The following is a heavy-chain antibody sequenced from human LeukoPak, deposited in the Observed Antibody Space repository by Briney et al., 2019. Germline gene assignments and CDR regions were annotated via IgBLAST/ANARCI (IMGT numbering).Heavy chain of an antibody. CDR2: IYYSGST. J-gene: IGHJ4*02. CDR3: ARDNTYSSSWYYFDY. V-gene: IGHV4-4*02. Sequence: SGTLSLTCAVSGGSISSSNWWSWVRQPPGKGLEWIGYIYYSGSTNYNPSLKSRVTISVDTSKNQFSLKLSSVTAADTAVYYCARDNTYSSSWYYFDYWGQGTLVTVSS. CDR1: GGSISSSNW. D-gene: IGHD6-13*01.